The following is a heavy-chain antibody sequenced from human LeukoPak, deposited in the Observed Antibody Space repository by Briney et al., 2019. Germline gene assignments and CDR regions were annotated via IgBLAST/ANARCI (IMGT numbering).Heavy chain of an antibody. D-gene: IGHD6-19*01. V-gene: IGHV1-18*01. CDR3: ARDSVAGTIVY. Sequence: ASVKVSCKASGGTFSSYAISWVRQAPGQGLEWMGWISAYNGNTNYAQKLQGRVTMTTDTSTSTAYMELRSLRSDDTAVYYCARDSVAGTIVYWGQGTLVTVSS. CDR1: GGTFSSYA. CDR2: ISAYNGNT. J-gene: IGHJ4*02.